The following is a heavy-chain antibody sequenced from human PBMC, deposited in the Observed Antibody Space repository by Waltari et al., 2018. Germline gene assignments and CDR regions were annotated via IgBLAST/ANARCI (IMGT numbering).Heavy chain of an antibody. J-gene: IGHJ4*02. V-gene: IGHV3-23*01. CDR3: ARDGSLTTVTTD. CDR1: GFTFSSYA. Sequence: EVQLLESGGGLVQPGGSLRLSCAASGFTFSSYAMSWVRQAPGKGLGWVSAISGSGGSTYYADSVKGRFTISRDNSKNTLYLQMNSLRAEDTAVYYCARDGSLTTVTTDWGQGTLVTVSS. CDR2: ISGSGGST. D-gene: IGHD4-17*01.